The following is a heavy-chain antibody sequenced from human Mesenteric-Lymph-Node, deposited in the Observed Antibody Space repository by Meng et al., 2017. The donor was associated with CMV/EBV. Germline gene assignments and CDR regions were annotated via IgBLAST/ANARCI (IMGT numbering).Heavy chain of an antibody. CDR3: AKGYCSSTSCYQDY. D-gene: IGHD2-2*01. V-gene: IGHV3-7*03. CDR2: IKQDGSEK. J-gene: IGHJ4*02. Sequence: GESLKISCAASGFTFTSYWMSWVRQAPGKGLEWVANIKQDGSEKYYVDSVKGRFTISRDNAKNSLYLQMNSLRAEDMALYYCAKGYCSSTSCYQDYWGQGTLVTVSS. CDR1: GFTFTSYW.